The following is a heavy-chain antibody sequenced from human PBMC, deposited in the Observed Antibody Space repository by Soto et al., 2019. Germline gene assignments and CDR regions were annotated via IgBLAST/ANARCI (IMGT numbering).Heavy chain of an antibody. J-gene: IGHJ5*02. CDR1: GYTFTNHH. D-gene: IGHD2-15*01. CDR3: CSLGYGQGS. CDR2: INPRGGGT. V-gene: IGHV1-46*04. Sequence: QVQLAQSGAEVKKPGASVKVSCKASGYTFTNHHMHWVRQVPGEGLEWMGMINPRGGGTNYPQKLQGRVTMTRDTSTSTAYMEMSRLTYDDTALYDSCSLGYGQGSWGQGTLVTVSS.